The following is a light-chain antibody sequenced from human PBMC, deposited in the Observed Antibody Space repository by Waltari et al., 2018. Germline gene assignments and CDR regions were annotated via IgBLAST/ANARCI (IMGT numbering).Light chain of an antibody. Sequence: EIVMTQSPATLSVSPGERATLSCRASQSVGINLAWYQHNPVQVPRLFIYGASTRATGFPARFSGSGSGTEFTLTISSLQSEDFAVYYCHQYNNWPRTFGQGTKVEIK. CDR1: QSVGIN. V-gene: IGKV3-15*01. CDR2: GAS. CDR3: HQYNNWPRT. J-gene: IGKJ1*01.